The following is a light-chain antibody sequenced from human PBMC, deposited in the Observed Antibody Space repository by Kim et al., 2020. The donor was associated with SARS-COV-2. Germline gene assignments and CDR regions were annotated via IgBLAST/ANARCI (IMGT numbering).Light chain of an antibody. CDR3: QQYDSSVWT. V-gene: IGKV3-20*01. J-gene: IGKJ1*01. CDR2: GAS. Sequence: SPGEGATLSCRASQSVNGRFLAWYQQKPGPAPRLLIYGASTRATGIPVRFSGSGSGTDFTLTISRLEPEDFAMYYCQQYDSSVWTFGQGTKVDIK. CDR1: QSVNGRF.